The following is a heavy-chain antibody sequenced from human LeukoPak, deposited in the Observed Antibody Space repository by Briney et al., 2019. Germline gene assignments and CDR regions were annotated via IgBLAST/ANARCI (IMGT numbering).Heavy chain of an antibody. CDR2: ISGGGGST. Sequence: GGSLSLSCAALGSTLPSYPLNWVGKAQGKGLEGASTISGGGGSTYYADSVRGRFTISRDNSKNTLYLQVNSLRAEDTAVYYCAKGGKWDVTPFDYWGQGTLVTVSS. V-gene: IGHV3-23*01. CDR1: GSTLPSYP. J-gene: IGHJ4*02. CDR3: AKGGKWDVTPFDY. D-gene: IGHD1-26*01.